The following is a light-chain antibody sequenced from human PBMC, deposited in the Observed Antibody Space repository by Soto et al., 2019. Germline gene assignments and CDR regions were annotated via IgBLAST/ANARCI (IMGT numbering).Light chain of an antibody. CDR3: QLYGVSSPRIT. CDR2: GAS. V-gene: IGKV3D-15*01. Sequence: EIVMTQSPATLSMSPGERATLSCRASQSVRSNLAWYHQKPGQAPRLLIYGASTRATGIPARFSGSVSGTDFTLTISRLEPEDFAVYYCQLYGVSSPRITFGQGTRLEIK. J-gene: IGKJ5*01. CDR1: QSVRSN.